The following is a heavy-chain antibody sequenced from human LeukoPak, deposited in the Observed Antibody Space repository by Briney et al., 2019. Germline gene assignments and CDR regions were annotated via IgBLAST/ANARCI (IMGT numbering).Heavy chain of an antibody. CDR2: ISGSGGST. D-gene: IGHD3-10*01. J-gene: IGHJ6*03. CDR1: GFTFSSYG. Sequence: PGGSLRLSCAASGFTFSSYGMSWVRQAPGKGLEWVSAISGSGGSTYYADSVKGRFTISRDNSKNTLYLQMNSLRAEDTAVYYCARDRVTMVRGVIKLYYYYYMDVWGKGTTVTISS. CDR3: ARDRVTMVRGVIKLYYYYYMDV. V-gene: IGHV3-23*01.